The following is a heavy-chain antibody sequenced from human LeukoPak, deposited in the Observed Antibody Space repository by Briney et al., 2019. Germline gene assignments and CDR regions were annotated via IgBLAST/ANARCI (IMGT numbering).Heavy chain of an antibody. Sequence: GGSLRLSFGASGFIFTNAWMSWVRQAPGKGLEWVGRIRSKTNSYATDYGASAKGRFTISRDDSKNTAYLQMNSLKTEDTAVYFCTSGRWELHDYFDYWGQGTLVTVSS. CDR3: TSGRWELHDYFDY. CDR2: IRSKTNSYAT. D-gene: IGHD1-26*01. V-gene: IGHV3-73*01. J-gene: IGHJ4*02. CDR1: GFIFTNAW.